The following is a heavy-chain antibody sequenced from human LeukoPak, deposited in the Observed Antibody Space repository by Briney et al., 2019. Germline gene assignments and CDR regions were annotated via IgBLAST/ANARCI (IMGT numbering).Heavy chain of an antibody. Sequence: GGSLRPSCAASGFTFSDYYMSWIRQAPGKGLEWVSYISSSGSTIYYADSVKGRFTISRDNAKNSLYLQMNSLRAEDTAVYYCARGVVVVPAAMGLREEIPDYWGQGTLVTVSS. D-gene: IGHD2-2*01. J-gene: IGHJ4*02. V-gene: IGHV3-11*01. CDR3: ARGVVVVPAAMGLREEIPDY. CDR1: GFTFSDYY. CDR2: ISSSGSTI.